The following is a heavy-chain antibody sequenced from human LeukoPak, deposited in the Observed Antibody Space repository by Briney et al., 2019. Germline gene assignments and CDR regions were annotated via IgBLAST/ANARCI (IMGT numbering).Heavy chain of an antibody. CDR3: AKFFSSSWYNCFDY. J-gene: IGHJ4*02. CDR2: ISGSGGST. CDR1: GFTFSSYA. D-gene: IGHD6-13*01. V-gene: IGHV3-23*01. Sequence: GGSLRLSCAASGFTFSSYAMSWVRQAPGKGLEWVSVISGSGGSTYYADSVKGRFTISRDNSKNTLYLQMNSLRAEDTAVYYCAKFFSSSWYNCFDYWGQGTLVTVSS.